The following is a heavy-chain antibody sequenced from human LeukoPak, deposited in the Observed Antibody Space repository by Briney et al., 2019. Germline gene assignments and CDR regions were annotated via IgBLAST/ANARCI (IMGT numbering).Heavy chain of an antibody. CDR1: GGTFSSYA. Sequence: PVKVSCKASGGTFSSYAISWVRQAPGQGLEWMGGIIPIFGTANYAQKFQGRVTITTDESTSTAYMELSSLRSEDTAVYYCATGPLGYCSSTSCSDYWGQGTLVTVSS. J-gene: IGHJ4*02. V-gene: IGHV1-69*05. CDR3: ATGPLGYCSSTSCSDY. CDR2: IIPIFGTA. D-gene: IGHD2-2*01.